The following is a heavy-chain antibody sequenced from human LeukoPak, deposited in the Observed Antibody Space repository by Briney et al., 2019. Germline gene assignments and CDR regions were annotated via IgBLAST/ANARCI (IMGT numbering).Heavy chain of an antibody. Sequence: ASVKVSCKASGGTFSSYAISWVRQAPGQGLEWMGGIIPIFGTANYAQKFQGRVTITADESTSTAYMELSSLRSEDTAVYCCAREGDYYDSSGYGYFDYWGQGTLVTVSS. J-gene: IGHJ4*02. CDR2: IIPIFGTA. D-gene: IGHD3-22*01. V-gene: IGHV1-69*13. CDR3: AREGDYYDSSGYGYFDY. CDR1: GGTFSSYA.